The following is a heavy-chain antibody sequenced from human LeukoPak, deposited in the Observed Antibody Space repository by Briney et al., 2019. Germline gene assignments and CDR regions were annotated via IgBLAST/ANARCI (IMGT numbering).Heavy chain of an antibody. D-gene: IGHD3-22*01. CDR1: GYSFTRHW. Sequence: GESLKISCKGSGYSFTRHWIGWVRQMPGKGLEWMGIIYPGDSDTRYSPSFQGQVTISADKSISTAYLQWSSLKASDTAMYYCARPNLPTYDSSGYYFDYWGQGTLVTVSS. V-gene: IGHV5-51*01. J-gene: IGHJ4*02. CDR2: IYPGDSDT. CDR3: ARPNLPTYDSSGYYFDY.